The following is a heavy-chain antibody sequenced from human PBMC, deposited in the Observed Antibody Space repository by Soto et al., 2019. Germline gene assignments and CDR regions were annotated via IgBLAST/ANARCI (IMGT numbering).Heavy chain of an antibody. D-gene: IGHD6-13*01. CDR3: ARDLGGRGYSSSWTPKYYYYGMDV. CDR2: INAGNGNT. V-gene: IGHV1-3*01. CDR1: GYTFTSYA. J-gene: IGHJ6*02. Sequence: ASVKVSCKASGYTFTSYAMHWVRQAPGQRLEWMGWINAGNGNTKYSQKFQGRVTITRDSSASTAYMELSSLRSEDTAVYYCARDLGGRGYSSSWTPKYYYYGMDVWG.